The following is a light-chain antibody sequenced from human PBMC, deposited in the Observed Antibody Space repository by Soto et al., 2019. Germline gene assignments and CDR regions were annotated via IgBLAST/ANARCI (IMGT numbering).Light chain of an antibody. CDR2: GVN. CDR1: SSDVGSYDL. CDR3: CSYAGSSTFV. J-gene: IGLJ1*01. V-gene: IGLV2-23*02. Sequence: QSALTQPASVSGSPGQSITISCTGSSSDVGSYDLVSWYQHHPGKAPKVMIYGVNKGPSGVFNRFSGSKSGNTASLTISGLQAEDEADYYCCSYAGSSTFVFGTGTKVTVL.